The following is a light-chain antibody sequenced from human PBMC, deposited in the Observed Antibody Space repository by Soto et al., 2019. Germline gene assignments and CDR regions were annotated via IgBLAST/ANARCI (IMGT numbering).Light chain of an antibody. CDR1: QTVISTH. V-gene: IGKV3-20*01. Sequence: IVFTERPGTQSLSPGEGATLSCKASQTVISTHLAWYQQKPGQAPRLLIYATSNRATGIPDRFSGSGSGRDFTLTIDRLEPEDFAVYYCQQYDSSSVTFGQGTRLEI. J-gene: IGKJ5*01. CDR3: QQYDSSSVT. CDR2: ATS.